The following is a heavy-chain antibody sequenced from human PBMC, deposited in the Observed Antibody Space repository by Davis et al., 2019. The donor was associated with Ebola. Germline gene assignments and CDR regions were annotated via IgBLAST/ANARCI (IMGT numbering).Heavy chain of an antibody. CDR3: ATPPSSYCTGGVCYFDY. Sequence: PAGSLRLSCAASGFTFSSYGMPRVRQSPGKALGWVAFIRYDGSNKYYADSVKGRFTISRDNSKNTLYLQMNSLRAEDTAVYYCATPPSSYCTGGVCYFDYWGQGTLVTVSS. CDR2: IRYDGSNK. J-gene: IGHJ4*02. V-gene: IGHV3-30*02. CDR1: GFTFSSYG. D-gene: IGHD2-8*02.